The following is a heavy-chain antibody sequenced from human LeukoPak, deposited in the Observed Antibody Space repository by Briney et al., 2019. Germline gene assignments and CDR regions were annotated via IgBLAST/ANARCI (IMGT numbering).Heavy chain of an antibody. V-gene: IGHV3-23*01. J-gene: IGHJ4*02. CDR2: ISGSGGST. CDR3: AKSRCSGGSCYYFDY. Sequence: GGSLRLSCAASGFTFSSHGMHWVRQAPGKGLEWVSAISGSGGSTYYADSVKGRFTISRDNSKNTLYLQMNSLRAEDTAVYYCAKSRCSGGSCYYFDYWGQGTLVTVSS. D-gene: IGHD2-15*01. CDR1: GFTFSSHG.